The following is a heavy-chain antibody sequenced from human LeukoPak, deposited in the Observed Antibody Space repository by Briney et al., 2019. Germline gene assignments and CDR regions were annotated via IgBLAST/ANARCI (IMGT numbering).Heavy chain of an antibody. V-gene: IGHV3-33*01. Sequence: GRSLRLSCAGSGFTFGGYGMHWFRQTPGKGLEWVAVIAYVGSRAFYADCVKGRFTISRDNSKNTMSVQMDDLRAEDTAVYYSTRYIEDLIYYCGQGTLVTVSS. J-gene: IGHJ4*02. CDR3: TRYIEDLIYY. D-gene: IGHD3-16*02. CDR2: IAYVGSRA. CDR1: GFTFGGYG.